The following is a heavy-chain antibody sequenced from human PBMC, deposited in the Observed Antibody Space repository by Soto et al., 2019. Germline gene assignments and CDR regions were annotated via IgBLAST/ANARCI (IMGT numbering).Heavy chain of an antibody. Sequence: GGSLRLSCAASGFTFSSYSMNWVRQAPGKGLEWVSSISSSSSCIYYADSVKGRFTISRDNAKNSLYLQMNSLRAEDTAVYYCAKDHGSSWYEIDYWGQRTPVTVSS. CDR1: GFTFSSYS. CDR3: AKDHGSSWYEIDY. V-gene: IGHV3-21*04. D-gene: IGHD6-13*01. J-gene: IGHJ4*02. CDR2: ISSSSSCI.